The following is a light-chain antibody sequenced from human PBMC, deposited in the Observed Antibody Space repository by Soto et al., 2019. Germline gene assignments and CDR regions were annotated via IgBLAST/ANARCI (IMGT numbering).Light chain of an antibody. V-gene: IGKV3-20*01. CDR1: QSVSSRS. CDR3: QQYGNSQYT. CDR2: DAS. J-gene: IGKJ2*01. Sequence: IVLTQSPGTLSLSPGESATLSCRASQSVSSRSLAWYQQKPGQAPRLLIFDASSRATGIPYRFSGSGSGTDFTLTISRLEPEDFAVYYCQQYGNSQYTFGQGTKLEIK.